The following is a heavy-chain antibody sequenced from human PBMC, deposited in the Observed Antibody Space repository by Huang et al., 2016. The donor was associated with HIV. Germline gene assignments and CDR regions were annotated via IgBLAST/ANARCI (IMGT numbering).Heavy chain of an antibody. CDR2: KKQEGSEK. D-gene: IGHD6-19*01. Sequence: EVQLVESGGGLVQPGGSLRLSCVASGFTFSSHWLGWVRQGPGKGLEWVAKKKQEGSEKYDVDSVKGRFTISRDNAKNSLYRQMNSLRAEDTAVYYCARGGTYSGWWQDYWGQGTLVTVSS. CDR3: ARGGTYSGWWQDY. CDR1: GFTFSSHW. V-gene: IGHV3-7*01. J-gene: IGHJ4*02.